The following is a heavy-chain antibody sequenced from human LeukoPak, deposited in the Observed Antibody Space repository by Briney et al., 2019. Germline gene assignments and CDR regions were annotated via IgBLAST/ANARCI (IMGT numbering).Heavy chain of an antibody. CDR2: IYSDNT. J-gene: IGHJ4*02. CDR1: GFTVSSNS. Sequence: GGSLRLSCTVSGFTVSSNSMSWVRQAPGKGLEWVSFIYSDNTHYSDSVKGRFTISRDNSKNTLYLQMNSLRAEDTAVYYCARGLGYDSSGYVFDYWGQGTLVTVSS. D-gene: IGHD3-22*01. V-gene: IGHV3-53*01. CDR3: ARGLGYDSSGYVFDY.